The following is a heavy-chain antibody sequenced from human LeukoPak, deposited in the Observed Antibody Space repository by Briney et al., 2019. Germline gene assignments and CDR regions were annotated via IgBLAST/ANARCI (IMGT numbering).Heavy chain of an antibody. CDR3: AKDRYYDFWSGYYDQ. D-gene: IGHD3-3*01. CDR1: GFTFSSYE. V-gene: IGHV3-9*03. CDR2: ISWNSGSV. J-gene: IGHJ5*02. Sequence: PGGSLRLSCAASGFTFSSYEMNWVRQAPGKGLEWVSGISWNSGSVGYADSVKGRFTISRDNAKNSLYLQMNSLKPEDMALYYCAKDRYYDFWSGYYDQWGQGTLVTVSS.